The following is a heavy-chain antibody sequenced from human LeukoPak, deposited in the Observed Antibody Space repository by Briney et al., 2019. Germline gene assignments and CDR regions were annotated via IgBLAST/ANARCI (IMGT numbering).Heavy chain of an antibody. V-gene: IGHV1-58*01. Sequence: SVKVSCKASGFTFISSAVQWVRQARGQRLEWIGWIVVGRGNTNYAQKFQERVTITRDMSTSTAYMELSSLRSEDTAVYYCAAASYYDFWSGYYPFDYWGQGTLVTVSS. J-gene: IGHJ4*02. CDR2: IVVGRGNT. D-gene: IGHD3-3*01. CDR3: AAASYYDFWSGYYPFDY. CDR1: GFTFISSA.